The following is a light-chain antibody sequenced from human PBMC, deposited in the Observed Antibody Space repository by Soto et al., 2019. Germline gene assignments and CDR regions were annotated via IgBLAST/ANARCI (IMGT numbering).Light chain of an antibody. CDR2: NSS. V-gene: IGKV3-15*01. J-gene: IGKJ1*01. CDR3: QQYEKWWS. Sequence: DIVMTQSPPTLPVSPGERASLSCRASQSVGNSVAWYQQKAGQGPTLLIFNSSSMASGIPTRFSGSGSGSECFITLSCLQSEDSALYFCQQYEKWWSFGQGTKVQI. CDR1: QSVGNS.